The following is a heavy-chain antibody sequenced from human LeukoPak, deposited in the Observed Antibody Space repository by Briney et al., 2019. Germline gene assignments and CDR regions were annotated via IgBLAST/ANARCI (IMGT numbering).Heavy chain of an antibody. Sequence: PAGGSLRLSCTASGFTFGDYAMSWVRQAPGKGLEWVGFIRSKAYGGTTEYAASVKGRFTISRDDSKSIAYLQMNSLRAEDTAVYYCAKVDNWKYGHHDYWGQGTLVTVSS. CDR3: AKVDNWKYGHHDY. J-gene: IGHJ4*02. CDR1: GFTFGDYA. V-gene: IGHV3-49*04. CDR2: IRSKAYGGTT. D-gene: IGHD1-1*01.